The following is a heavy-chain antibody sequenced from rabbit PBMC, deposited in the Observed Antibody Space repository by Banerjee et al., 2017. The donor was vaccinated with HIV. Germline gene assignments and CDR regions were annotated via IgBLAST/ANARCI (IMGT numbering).Heavy chain of an antibody. CDR1: GFDFSTYG. D-gene: IGHD4-1*01. CDR3: ARAKSHSGWALNL. CDR2: IYSSSGST. Sequence: QEQLVESGGGLVQPGGSLKLSCKASGFDFSTYGVNWVRQAPGKGLELIACIYSSSGSTWYESWVKGRFTISKTSSTTVTLQMTSLTAADTATYFCARAKSHSGWALNLWGQGTLVTVS. V-gene: IGHV1S45*01. J-gene: IGHJ4*01.